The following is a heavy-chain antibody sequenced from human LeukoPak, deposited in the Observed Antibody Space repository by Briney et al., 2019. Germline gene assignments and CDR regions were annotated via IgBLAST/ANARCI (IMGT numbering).Heavy chain of an antibody. CDR2: RSYDGSNK. J-gene: IGHJ4*02. Sequence: GRSLRLSCAASGFTFSSYAMHWVRQAPGKGLEWMAVRSYDGSNKYYADSVKGRFTISRDNSQNTLYLQMNSLRAEDTAVYYCASICGEDYWGQGILVTVSS. V-gene: IGHV3-30-3*01. D-gene: IGHD3-10*01. CDR1: GFTFSSYA. CDR3: ASICGEDY.